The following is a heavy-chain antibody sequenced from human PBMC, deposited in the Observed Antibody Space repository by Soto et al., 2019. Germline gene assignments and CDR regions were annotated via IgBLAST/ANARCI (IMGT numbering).Heavy chain of an antibody. D-gene: IGHD3-10*01. CDR3: ALWATPGGLDV. CDR1: GFTFRSYV. J-gene: IGHJ1*01. Sequence: QVQLVESGGGVVQPGTSLRVSCVGSGFTFRSYVIHWVRQAPGKGLEWVALTSYDGSDKYYCDSVRGRFTISRDNSRNTVDLQMDSLSLQDTALYSCALWATPGGLDVWGQGTLVSVSS. V-gene: IGHV3-30*19. CDR2: TSYDGSDK.